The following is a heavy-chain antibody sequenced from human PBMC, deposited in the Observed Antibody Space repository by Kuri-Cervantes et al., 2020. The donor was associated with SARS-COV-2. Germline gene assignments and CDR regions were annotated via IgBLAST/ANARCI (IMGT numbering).Heavy chain of an antibody. CDR3: ARQGYCSSTSCYTIPPDY. J-gene: IGHJ4*02. V-gene: IGHV3-48*03. D-gene: IGHD2-2*02. CDR1: GFTFSSYE. Sequence: GGSLRLSCAASGFTFSSYEMNWVRQAPGKGLEWVSYISSSGSTIYYADSVKGRFTISRDNAKNSLYLQMNSLRAEDTAVYYCARQGYCSSTSCYTIPPDYWGQGTLVTVSS. CDR2: ISSSGSTI.